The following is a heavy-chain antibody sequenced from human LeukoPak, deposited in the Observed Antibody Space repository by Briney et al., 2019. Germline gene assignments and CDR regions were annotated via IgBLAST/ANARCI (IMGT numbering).Heavy chain of an antibody. V-gene: IGHV4-4*07. CDR1: GGSISSYY. Sequence: NTSETLSLTCTVSGGSISSYYWSWIRQPAGKGLEWIGRIYTSGSTNYNPSLKSRVTMSVDTSKNQFSLKLSSVTAADTAVYYCARATLRGYSGYDFILDYWGQGTLVTVSS. D-gene: IGHD5-12*01. J-gene: IGHJ4*02. CDR2: IYTSGST. CDR3: ARATLRGYSGYDFILDY.